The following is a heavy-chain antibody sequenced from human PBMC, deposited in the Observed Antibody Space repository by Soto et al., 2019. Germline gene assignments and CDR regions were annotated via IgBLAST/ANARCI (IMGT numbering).Heavy chain of an antibody. Sequence: GGSLRLSCATSGFTFSSYGRSWVRQAPGKGLEWVSSISASSGSTYYADSVKGRFTISRDNSKNMLYLQMTSLRAEDTAVYYCAKEDYGSSLYYFHYWGQGTLVTVSS. D-gene: IGHD6-13*01. V-gene: IGHV3-23*01. CDR2: ISASSGST. J-gene: IGHJ4*02. CDR3: AKEDYGSSLYYFHY. CDR1: GFTFSSYG.